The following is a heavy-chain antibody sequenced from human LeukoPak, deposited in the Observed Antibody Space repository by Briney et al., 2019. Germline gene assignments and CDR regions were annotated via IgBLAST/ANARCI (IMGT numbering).Heavy chain of an antibody. CDR1: GFTVSSNY. CDR3: AKAYDSSGIPYYFDY. Sequence: GGSLRLACAASGFTVSSNYMSWVSQAPGKGLEWVAVIYSGGSTYYADSVKGRFTISRDNSKNTLYLQMNSLRAEDTALYYCAKAYDSSGIPYYFDYWGQGTLVTVSS. J-gene: IGHJ4*02. V-gene: IGHV3-53*05. D-gene: IGHD3-22*01. CDR2: IYSGGST.